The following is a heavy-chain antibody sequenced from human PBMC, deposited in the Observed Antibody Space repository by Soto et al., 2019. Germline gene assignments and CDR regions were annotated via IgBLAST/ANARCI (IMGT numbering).Heavy chain of an antibody. CDR1: GGSISSYY. CDR2: IYYSGST. V-gene: IGHV4-59*01. Sequence: SETLSLTCTVSGGSISSYYWSWIWQPPGKGLEWIGYIYYSGSTNYNPSLKSRVTISVDTSKNQFSLKLSSVTAADTAVYYCASTDVLRFLEWLPPFDYWGQGTLVTVSS. J-gene: IGHJ4*02. D-gene: IGHD3-3*01. CDR3: ASTDVLRFLEWLPPFDY.